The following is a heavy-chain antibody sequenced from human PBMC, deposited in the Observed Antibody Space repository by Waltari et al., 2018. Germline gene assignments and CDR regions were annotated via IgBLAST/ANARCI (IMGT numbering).Heavy chain of an antibody. CDR1: GVTFHSYA. V-gene: IGHV3-23*01. Sequence: EVQLLESGGELVQAGGSLRPPFGISGVTFHSYAINWVPRAPGTGLQWVAAISFSDATFHADSVKGRFTISRDTSKDTVYLQMNSLRADDTAVYYCAKPFYNWDDPLVSWGQGTPVTVSS. CDR3: AKPFYNWDDPLVS. CDR2: ISFSDAT. D-gene: IGHD1-20*01. J-gene: IGHJ5*02.